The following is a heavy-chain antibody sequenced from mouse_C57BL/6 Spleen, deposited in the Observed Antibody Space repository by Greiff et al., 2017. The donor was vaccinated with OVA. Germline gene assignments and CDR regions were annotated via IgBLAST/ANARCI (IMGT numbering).Heavy chain of an antibody. CDR2: VYTGSGSI. Sequence: QVQLQQSGAELVKPGASVKLSCTASGSTFTEYTIHWVKQRSGQGLEWIGRVYTGSGSIKYNEKFKDTATLTADKSSSTVYLELSRLTSEYSAVYCWARHEYGNYGYCDYWGQGTTLTVSS. CDR1: GSTFTEYT. D-gene: IGHD2-10*02. J-gene: IGHJ2*01. V-gene: IGHV1-62-2*01. CDR3: ARHEYGNYGYCDY.